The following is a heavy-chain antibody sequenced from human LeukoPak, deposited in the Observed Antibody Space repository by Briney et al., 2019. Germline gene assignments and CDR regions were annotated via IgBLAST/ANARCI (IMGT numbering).Heavy chain of an antibody. CDR3: AKRGPGAVAGSYDY. V-gene: IGHV3-23*01. J-gene: IGHJ4*02. CDR1: GFTFSDYA. CDR2: IGSIGNK. D-gene: IGHD6-19*01. Sequence: PGGSLRLSCAAAGFTFSDYAMNWVRQAPGKGLVWVSAIGSIGNKFYEDSVKGGFTTSRDNSNNAVRLQLNRLRAEDTAVYYCAKRGPGAVAGSYDYWGEGALVSVSS.